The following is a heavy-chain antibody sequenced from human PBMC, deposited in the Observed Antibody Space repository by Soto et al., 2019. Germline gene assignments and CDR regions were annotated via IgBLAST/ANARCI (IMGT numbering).Heavy chain of an antibody. CDR1: GFSLNSPAVG. D-gene: IGHD6-19*01. J-gene: IGHJ4*02. CDR3: AHGRGWLPDY. CDR2: IYWDDDN. V-gene: IGHV2-5*02. Sequence: QITLRESGPTLVKPTQTLTLTCSFSGFSLNSPAVGVNWIRQPPGKAPEWLALIYWDDDNHYSPSLKNRLTITKDTSKNQVVLTMTNMDPVDTATYYGAHGRGWLPDYWGQGTLVTVSS.